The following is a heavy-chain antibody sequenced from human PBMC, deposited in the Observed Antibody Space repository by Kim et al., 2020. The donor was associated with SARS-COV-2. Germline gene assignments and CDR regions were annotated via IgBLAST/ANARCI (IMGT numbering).Heavy chain of an antibody. CDR1: GFTFSSYE. J-gene: IGHJ4*02. V-gene: IGHV3-48*03. D-gene: IGHD5-18*01. CDR3: ARDQEDRYSYGYYFDY. Sequence: GGSLRLSCAASGFTFSSYEMNWVRQAPGKGLEWVSGISSSGSTIYYADSVKGRFTISRDNAKNSLYLQMNSLRAEDTAVYYCARDQEDRYSYGYYFDYWGQGTLDTVSS. CDR2: ISSSGSTI.